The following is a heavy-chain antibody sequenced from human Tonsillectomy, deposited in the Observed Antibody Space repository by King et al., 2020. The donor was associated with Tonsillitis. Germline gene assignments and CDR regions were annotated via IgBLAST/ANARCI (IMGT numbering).Heavy chain of an antibody. J-gene: IGHJ6*02. CDR2: ITTSSSYF. Sequence: VQLVESGGGLVRPGGSLRLSCAASGFTFRKYSMNLVRQAPGKGLEWVSYITTSSSYFYYADSVKGRFTISRDNHKNSLYLQMNSLRADDTAVYYCARRDYYFYGMDVWGQGTTVTVSS. CDR1: GFTFRKYS. CDR3: ARRDYYFYGMDV. V-gene: IGHV3-21*06. D-gene: IGHD3/OR15-3a*01.